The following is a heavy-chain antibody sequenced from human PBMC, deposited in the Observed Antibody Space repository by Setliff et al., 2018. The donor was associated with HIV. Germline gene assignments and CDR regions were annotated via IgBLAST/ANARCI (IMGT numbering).Heavy chain of an antibody. V-gene: IGHV4-39*07. J-gene: IGHJ4*02. D-gene: IGHD2-15*01. CDR1: GASLSRSTYY. Sequence: PSETLSLTCTVSGASLSRSTYYWGWIRQPPGKGLEWIGTMYSSGTTYYNPSLKSRVAISVDTSKNQFSLRVSSVTATDTAVYFCARGGGVAVTTTGGTASFDYWGQGTLVTVSS. CDR2: MYSSGTT. CDR3: ARGGGVAVTTTGGTASFDY.